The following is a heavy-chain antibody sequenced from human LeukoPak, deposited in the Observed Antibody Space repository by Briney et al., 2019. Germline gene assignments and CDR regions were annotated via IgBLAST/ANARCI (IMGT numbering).Heavy chain of an antibody. J-gene: IGHJ5*02. CDR3: ARVSWFGEGWFDP. V-gene: IGHV1-2*06. Sequence: ASVKVSCKASGYIFTDYYLHWVRQAPGQELGWMGRINPNSGGTNYAQKFQGRVTMTRDTSISTAYMELSRLRSDDTAVYYCARVSWFGEGWFDPWGQGTLVTVSS. D-gene: IGHD3-10*01. CDR1: GYIFTDYY. CDR2: INPNSGGT.